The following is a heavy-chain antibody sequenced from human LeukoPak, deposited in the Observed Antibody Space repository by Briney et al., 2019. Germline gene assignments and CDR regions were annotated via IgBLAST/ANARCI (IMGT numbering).Heavy chain of an antibody. CDR3: ARGRLDHGDYLSWFDP. CDR2: IYYSGST. CDR1: GGSISSGGYY. V-gene: IGHV4-31*03. Sequence: SETLSLTCTVSGGSISSGGYYWSWIRQHPGKGLEWIGYIYYSGSTYYNPSLKSRVTISVDTSKNQFSLKLSSVTAADTAVYYCARGRLDHGDYLSWFDPWGQGTLVTVSS. D-gene: IGHD4-17*01. J-gene: IGHJ5*02.